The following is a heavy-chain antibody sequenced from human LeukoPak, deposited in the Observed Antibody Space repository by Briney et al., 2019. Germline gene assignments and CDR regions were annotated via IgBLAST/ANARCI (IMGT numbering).Heavy chain of an antibody. Sequence: PGRSLRLSCAASGFTFSSYAMHWVRQAPGKGLEWVAVISYDGSNKYYADSVKGRFTISRDNSKNTLYLQMNSLRAEDTAVYYCARPMHDSSGYLPTDYWGQGTLVTVSS. D-gene: IGHD3-22*01. CDR3: ARPMHDSSGYLPTDY. CDR2: ISYDGSNK. J-gene: IGHJ4*02. V-gene: IGHV3-30-3*01. CDR1: GFTFSSYA.